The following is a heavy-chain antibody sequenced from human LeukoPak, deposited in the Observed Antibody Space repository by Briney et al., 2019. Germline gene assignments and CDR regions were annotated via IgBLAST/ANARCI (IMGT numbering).Heavy chain of an antibody. CDR1: GYTFTSYG. CDR3: ATCMVGEPWWFDP. V-gene: IGHV1-18*01. D-gene: IGHD2-15*01. Sequence: ASVKVSCKASGYTFTSYGISWVRQAPGQGLEWMGWISAYNGNTNYAQKLQGRVTMTTDTSTSTAYMELRSLRSDDTAVYCCATCMVGEPWWFDPWGQGTLVTVSS. CDR2: ISAYNGNT. J-gene: IGHJ5*02.